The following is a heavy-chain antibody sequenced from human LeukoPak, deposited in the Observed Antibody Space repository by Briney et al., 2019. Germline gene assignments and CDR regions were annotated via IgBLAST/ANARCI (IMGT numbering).Heavy chain of an antibody. CDR3: ARGEPYHCSSTSCYYDY. CDR1: GLIFSDYS. D-gene: IGHD2-2*01. V-gene: IGHV3-48*01. Sequence: GGSLRLSCAASGLIFSDYSMTWVRQAPGKGLEWVSYITSSSSPTFYADSVKGRFTISRDNAKNSLFLQMNSLRAEDTAVYYCARGEPYHCSSTSCYYDYWGQGTLVTVSS. CDR2: ITSSSSPT. J-gene: IGHJ4*02.